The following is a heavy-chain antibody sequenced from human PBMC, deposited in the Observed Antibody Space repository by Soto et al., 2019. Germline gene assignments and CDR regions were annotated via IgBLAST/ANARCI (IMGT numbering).Heavy chain of an antibody. CDR1: GGSISSGGYS. V-gene: IGHV4-30-2*01. J-gene: IGHJ5*02. D-gene: IGHD1-7*01. Sequence: SETLSLTCAVSGGSISSGGYSWSWIRQPPGKGLEWIGYIYHSGGTYYNPSLKSRVTISVDRSKNQFSLKLSSVTAADTAVYYCARAPITGTTVWFDPWGQGTPVTVSS. CDR3: ARAPITGTTVWFDP. CDR2: IYHSGGT.